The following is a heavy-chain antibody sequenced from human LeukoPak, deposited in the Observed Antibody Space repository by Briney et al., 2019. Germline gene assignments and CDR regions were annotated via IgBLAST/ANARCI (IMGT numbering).Heavy chain of an antibody. CDR3: AAKTPYGDYGPDAFDI. V-gene: IGHV1-58*02. J-gene: IGHJ3*02. Sequence: ASVKVFCKASGFTFTSSAMQWVRQARGQRLEWIGWIVVGSGNTNYAQKFQERVTITRDMSTSTAYMELSSLRSEDTAVYYCAAKTPYGDYGPDAFDIWGQGTMVTVSS. D-gene: IGHD4-17*01. CDR1: GFTFTSSA. CDR2: IVVGSGNT.